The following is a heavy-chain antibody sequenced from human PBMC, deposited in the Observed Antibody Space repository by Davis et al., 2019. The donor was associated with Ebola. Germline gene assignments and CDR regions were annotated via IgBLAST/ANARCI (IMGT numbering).Heavy chain of an antibody. V-gene: IGHV3-9*01. Sequence: GGSLRLSCAASGFTFDDYAMHWVRQAPGKGLEWVSGISWNSGSIGYADSVKGRFTISRDNAKNSLYLQMNSLRAEDTAVYYCARRGCSSTSCSITPMDYWGQGTLVTVSS. CDR1: GFTFDDYA. CDR3: ARRGCSSTSCSITPMDY. D-gene: IGHD2-2*01. CDR2: ISWNSGSI. J-gene: IGHJ4*02.